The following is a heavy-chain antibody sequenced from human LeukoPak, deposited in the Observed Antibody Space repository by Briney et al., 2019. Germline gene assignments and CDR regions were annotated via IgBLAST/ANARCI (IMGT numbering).Heavy chain of an antibody. D-gene: IGHD6-13*01. CDR1: GYTFSSYG. CDR3: ARDRGYEQQRWFDL. CDR2: ITVYNGNT. J-gene: IGHJ5*01. V-gene: IGHV1-18*01. Sequence: ASVKVSCKASGYTFSSYGISCVRQAPGQGLEWLGWITVYNGNTRYAHKYEDRVTMTADTSTSPAYLDLRSFRSDDTAVYYCARDRGYEQQRWFDLWGQGTLVTVSS.